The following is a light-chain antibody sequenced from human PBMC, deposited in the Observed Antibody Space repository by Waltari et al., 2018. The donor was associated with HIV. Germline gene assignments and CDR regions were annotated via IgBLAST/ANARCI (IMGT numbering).Light chain of an antibody. CDR3: QSADSSGTYGV. Sequence: SYELTQPPSVSVSPGQTARITCSGDALPKQYAYWYQKKPGQAPVLVIYKDSERPSGIPERFSGSSSGTTVTLTISGVQAEDEADYYCQSADSSGTYGVFGGGTKLTVL. V-gene: IGLV3-25*03. CDR1: ALPKQY. CDR2: KDS. J-gene: IGLJ3*02.